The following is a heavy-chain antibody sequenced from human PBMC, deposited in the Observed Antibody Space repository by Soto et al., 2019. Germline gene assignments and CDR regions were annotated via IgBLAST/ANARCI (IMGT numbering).Heavy chain of an antibody. CDR2: ISYDGSNK. J-gene: IGHJ4*02. V-gene: IGHV3-30-3*01. D-gene: IGHD3-10*01. CDR1: GFTFSSYA. Sequence: AQLVESGGGVVQPGRSLRLSCAASGFTFSSYAMHWVRQAPGKGLEWVAVISYDGSNKYYADSVKGRFTISRDNSKNTLYLQMNSLRAEDTAVYYCARDRRWFGELRFDYWGQGTLVTVSS. CDR3: ARDRRWFGELRFDY.